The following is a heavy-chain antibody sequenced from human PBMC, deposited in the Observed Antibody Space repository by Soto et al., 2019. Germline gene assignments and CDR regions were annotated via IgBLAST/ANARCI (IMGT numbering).Heavy chain of an antibody. D-gene: IGHD6-6*01. CDR2: FDPEDGET. CDR1: GYTLTELS. CDR3: ATGRARRGMYSSSSGLDY. V-gene: IGHV1-24*01. Sequence: QVQLVQSGAEVKKPGASVKVSCKVSGYTLTELSMHWVRQAPGKGLEWMGGFDPEDGETIYAQKFQGRVTMTEDTSKDTAYMELSSLRSEDTAVYYCATGRARRGMYSSSSGLDYWGQGTLVTVSS. J-gene: IGHJ4*02.